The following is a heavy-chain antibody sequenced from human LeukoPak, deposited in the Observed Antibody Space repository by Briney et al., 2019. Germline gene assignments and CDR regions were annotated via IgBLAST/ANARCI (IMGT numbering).Heavy chain of an antibody. J-gene: IGHJ5*02. V-gene: IGHV3-33*01. CDR1: GFNLSTYG. D-gene: IGHD4-17*01. CDR2: IWYDGNNK. Sequence: GGSLRLSCAASGFNLSTYGMHWVRQAPGKGLEWVADIWYDGNNKFYADSVKGRFTISRDNSKNTAHLQMYSLRDEDTAVYYCAAAYGEGWFDPWGQGTQVTVSS. CDR3: AAAYGEGWFDP.